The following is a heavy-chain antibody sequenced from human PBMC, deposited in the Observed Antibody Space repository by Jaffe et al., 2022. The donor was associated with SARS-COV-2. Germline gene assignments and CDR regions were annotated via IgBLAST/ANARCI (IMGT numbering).Heavy chain of an antibody. CDR2: IYTSGSA. V-gene: IGHV4-61*02. CDR3: ARAGGQYTSTWYYFDY. Sequence: QVQLQESGPGLVKPSQTLSLTCTVSGGSVSSGSYYWSWIRQPAGKGLEWIGRIYTSGSANYNPSLNSRVTISLDTSRNQFSLKLSSVTAADTAVYYCARAGGQYTSTWYYFDYWGQGTLVTVSS. D-gene: IGHD6-13*01. J-gene: IGHJ4*02. CDR1: GGSVSSGSYY.